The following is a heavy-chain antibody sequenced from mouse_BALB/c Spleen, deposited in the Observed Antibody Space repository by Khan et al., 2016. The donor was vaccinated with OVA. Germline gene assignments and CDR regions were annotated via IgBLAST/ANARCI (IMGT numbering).Heavy chain of an antibody. J-gene: IGHJ3*01. CDR1: GYSFTTYY. D-gene: IGHD2-2*01. V-gene: IGHV1S135*01. Sequence: VQLKQSGPELMKPGTSVKISCKASGYSFTTYYIHWVMQSHGTSLEWIGYIDPFSGDTTYNQNFKDKATLTVDKSSSTPYIHLSNLTSDDSAVYYCTRHGYVAWFTYWGQGTLVTVSA. CDR2: IDPFSGDT. CDR3: TRHGYVAWFTY.